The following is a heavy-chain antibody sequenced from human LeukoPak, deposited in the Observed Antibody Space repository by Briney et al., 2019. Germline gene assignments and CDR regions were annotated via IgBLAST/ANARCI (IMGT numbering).Heavy chain of an antibody. J-gene: IGHJ3*02. Sequence: GESLKISCKGSGYSFTSYWIGWVRQMPGKGLEWMGIIYPGDSDTRYSPSFQGQVTISADKSISTAYLQWSSLKASDTAMYYCARVSPWDVDTAMVTVGYDAFDIWGQGTMVTVSS. CDR2: IYPGDSDT. CDR1: GYSFTSYW. V-gene: IGHV5-51*01. D-gene: IGHD5-18*01. CDR3: ARVSPWDVDTAMVTVGYDAFDI.